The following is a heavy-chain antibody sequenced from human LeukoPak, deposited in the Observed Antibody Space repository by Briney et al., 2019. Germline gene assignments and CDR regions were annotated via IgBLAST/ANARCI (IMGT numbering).Heavy chain of an antibody. CDR2: ISDSGGSA. D-gene: IGHD2-8*01. CDR1: GFTFSSYA. J-gene: IGHJ4*02. Sequence: GGSLRLSCAASGFTFSSYAMSWVRQAPGKGLEWVSAISDSGGSAYDADSVKGRFTISRDNSKNTLYLQMNSLRAEDTAVYYCAKDTSIGRYCTNGVCSPFDYWGQGTLVTVSS. CDR3: AKDTSIGRYCTNGVCSPFDY. V-gene: IGHV3-23*01.